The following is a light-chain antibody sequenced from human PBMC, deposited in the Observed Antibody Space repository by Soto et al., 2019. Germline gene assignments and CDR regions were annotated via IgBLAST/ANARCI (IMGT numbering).Light chain of an antibody. J-gene: IGLJ2*01. CDR1: SSNIGGGYD. CDR3: QSYDPTLRTSL. CDR2: SNN. V-gene: IGLV1-40*01. Sequence: QSVLTQPPSVSEAPGQRVTISCTGSSSNIGGGYDVHWFQQLPGTAPKLLIHSNNNRPSGVPDRFSGSKSGTSASLAIAGLQADDEADYYCQSYDPTLRTSLFGGGTKLTVL.